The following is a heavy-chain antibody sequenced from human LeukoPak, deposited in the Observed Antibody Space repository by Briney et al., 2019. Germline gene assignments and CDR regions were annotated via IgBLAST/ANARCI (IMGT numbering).Heavy chain of an antibody. CDR3: AKGDEAHYDILTGYYPYYFDY. D-gene: IGHD3-9*01. V-gene: IGHV3-21*04. Sequence: GGSLRLSCAASGFTFRTYSMNWVRQAPGKGLEWVSSISSTSSHIYYADSVKGRFTISRDNSKNTLYLQMNSLRAEDTAVYYCAKGDEAHYDILTGYYPYYFDYWGQGTLVTVSS. CDR1: GFTFRTYS. J-gene: IGHJ4*02. CDR2: ISSTSSHI.